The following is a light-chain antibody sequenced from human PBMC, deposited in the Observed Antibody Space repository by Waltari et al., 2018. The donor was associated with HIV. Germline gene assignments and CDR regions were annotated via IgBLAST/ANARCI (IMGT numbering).Light chain of an antibody. CDR2: EIS. V-gene: IGLV2-14*01. CDR3: TSYISSASPE. CDR1: GSDLRDYNS. J-gene: IGLJ2*01. Sequence: QSALTQPASVSGSPGQSITISGTGTGSDLRDYNSVSWYQHHPGKAPKVVIYEISNRPSGVSSRFSGSISANTASLTISGLQAEDEADYFCTSYISSASPEFGGGTKVTVL.